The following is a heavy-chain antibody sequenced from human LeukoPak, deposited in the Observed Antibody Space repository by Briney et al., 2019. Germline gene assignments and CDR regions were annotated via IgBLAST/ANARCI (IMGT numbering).Heavy chain of an antibody. Sequence: GGSLRLSCAASGFTFSNFAMNWVRQAPGKGLEWVSAIGGNSANLYHADSVKGRFTISRDNSKSTLYMQMNNLRADDTAIYYCAKDRSFHGAPWYFDLWGRGTLVTVSS. CDR1: GFTFSNFA. CDR2: IGGNSANL. D-gene: IGHD2-21*01. J-gene: IGHJ2*01. CDR3: AKDRSFHGAPWYFDL. V-gene: IGHV3-23*01.